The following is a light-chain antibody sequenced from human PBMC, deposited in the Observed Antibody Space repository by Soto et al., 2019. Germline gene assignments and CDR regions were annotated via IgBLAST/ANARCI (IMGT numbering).Light chain of an antibody. V-gene: IGKV3-15*01. Sequence: MTQSPPPLSASVGDRVTITFRASQDVSSNLAWYQQKPGQAPRLLIYGASIRATGIPARFSGSGSGTEFTLTISTLQSEDFAIYYCQHYNNWPPWTFGQGTKVDVK. CDR2: GAS. J-gene: IGKJ1*01. CDR1: QDVSSN. CDR3: QHYNNWPPWT.